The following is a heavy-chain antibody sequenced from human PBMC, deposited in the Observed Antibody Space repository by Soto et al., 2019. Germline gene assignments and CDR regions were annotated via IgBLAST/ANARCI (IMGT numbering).Heavy chain of an antibody. J-gene: IGHJ4*02. CDR1: GGSISDYFY. Sequence: PSETLSLTCTVSGGSISDYFYWSWIRQPTGKGLEWIGRIYTDGDTKYNPSLRSRVTMSLDTSKNQFSLRLTYVTAADTAVYFCAREVRGGFTGIFDQWGQGSRVTVSS. CDR2: IYTDGDT. CDR3: AREVRGGFTGIFDQ. D-gene: IGHD2-15*01. V-gene: IGHV4-4*07.